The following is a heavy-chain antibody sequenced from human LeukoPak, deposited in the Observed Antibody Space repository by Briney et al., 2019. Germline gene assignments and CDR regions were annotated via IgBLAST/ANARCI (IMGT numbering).Heavy chain of an antibody. Sequence: GRSLRLSCAASGFTFDDYAMHWVRQAPGKGLEWVSGISWNSGSIGYADSVKGRFTIFRDNAKNSLYLQMNSLRAEDTALYYCAKDTQDIVATGRFDYWGQGTLVTVSS. J-gene: IGHJ4*02. CDR1: GFTFDDYA. CDR3: AKDTQDIVATGRFDY. V-gene: IGHV3-9*01. D-gene: IGHD5-12*01. CDR2: ISWNSGSI.